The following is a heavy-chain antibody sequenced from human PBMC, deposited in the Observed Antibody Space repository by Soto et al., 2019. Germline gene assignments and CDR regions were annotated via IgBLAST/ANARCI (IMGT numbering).Heavy chain of an antibody. CDR1: GFTFSDYY. D-gene: IGHD6-19*01. V-gene: IGHV3-11*01. CDR2: ISSSGSTI. J-gene: IGHJ1*01. Sequence: GGSLRLSCAASGFTFSDYYMSWIRQAPGKGLEWVSYISSSGSTIYYADSVKGRFTISRDNAKNSLYLQMNSLRAEDTAVYYCARANTSGWYRGDFQHWGQGTLVTVSS. CDR3: ARANTSGWYRGDFQH.